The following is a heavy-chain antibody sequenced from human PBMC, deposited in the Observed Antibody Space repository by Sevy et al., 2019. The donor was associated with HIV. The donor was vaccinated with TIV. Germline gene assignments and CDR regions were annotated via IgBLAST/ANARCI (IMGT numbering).Heavy chain of an antibody. CDR2: IYTSGST. V-gene: IGHV4-4*07. Sequence: SETLSLTCTVSGGSISSYYWSWIRQPAGKGLEWIGRIYTSGSTNYNPSLKSRVTMSVDTSKNRFSLKLSSVTAADTAVYYCALIATMPPWAFDIWGQGTPVSVSS. D-gene: IGHD2-21*01. CDR1: GGSISSYY. J-gene: IGHJ3*02. CDR3: ALIATMPPWAFDI.